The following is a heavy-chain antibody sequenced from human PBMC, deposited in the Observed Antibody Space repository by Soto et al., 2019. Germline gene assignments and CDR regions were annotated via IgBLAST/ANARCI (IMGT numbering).Heavy chain of an antibody. D-gene: IGHD3-3*01. J-gene: IGHJ6*02. CDR1: GGTFSNYA. V-gene: IGHV1-69*13. CDR3: ARGRGNYDFWSGYYPANSYFYYYGMDV. CDR2: IIPIFGTA. Sequence: SVKVSCKASGGTFSNYAISWVRQAPGQGLEWMGGIIPIFGTANYAQKFQGRVTITADESTSTAYMELSSLRSEDTAVYYCARGRGNYDFWSGYYPANSYFYYYGMDVWGQGTTVTVSS.